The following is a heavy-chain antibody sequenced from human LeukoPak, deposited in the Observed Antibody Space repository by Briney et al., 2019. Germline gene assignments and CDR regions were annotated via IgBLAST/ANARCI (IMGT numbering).Heavy chain of an antibody. CDR3: ARVRRGGSYSYYYYMDV. D-gene: IGHD1-26*01. CDR2: IYHSGST. J-gene: IGHJ6*03. CDR1: GYSISSGYY. V-gene: IGHV4-38-2*02. Sequence: SETLSLTCTVSGYSISSGYYWGWIRQPPGKGLEWIGSIYHSGSTYYNPSLKSRVTISVDTSKNRFSLKLSSVTAADTAVYYCARVRRGGSYSYYYYMDVWGKGTTVTISS.